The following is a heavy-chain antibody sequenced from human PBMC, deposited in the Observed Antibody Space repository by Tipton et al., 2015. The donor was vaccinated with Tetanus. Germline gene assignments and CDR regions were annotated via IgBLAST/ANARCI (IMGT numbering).Heavy chain of an antibody. D-gene: IGHD2-2*01. J-gene: IGHJ5*02. CDR2: IYTSGST. CDR1: GASISGYY. V-gene: IGHV4-4*07. CDR3: ARAGQRSTSWHYWFDP. Sequence: TLSLTCTVSGASISGYYWAWIRQPAGKGLEWIGRIYTSGSTNYNPSLKSRVTMSVDTSKNQFSLKLTSVTAADTAVYYCARAGQRSTSWHYWFDPWGQGALVTVSS.